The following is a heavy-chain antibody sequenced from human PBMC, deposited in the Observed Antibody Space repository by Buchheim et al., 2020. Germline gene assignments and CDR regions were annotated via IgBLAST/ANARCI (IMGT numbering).Heavy chain of an antibody. CDR2: ISSSSSYI. J-gene: IGHJ6*02. CDR3: ARGTAMVRGVLDGMDV. V-gene: IGHV3-21*01. CDR1: GFTFSSYS. D-gene: IGHD3-10*01. Sequence: EVQLVESGGGLVKPGGSLRLSCAASGFTFSSYSINWVRQAPGKGLEWVSSISSSSSYIYYADSVKGRFTISRDNAKNSLYLQMNSLRAEDTAVYYCARGTAMVRGVLDGMDVWGQGTT.